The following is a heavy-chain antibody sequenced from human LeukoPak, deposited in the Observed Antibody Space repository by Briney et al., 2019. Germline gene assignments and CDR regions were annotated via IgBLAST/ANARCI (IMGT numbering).Heavy chain of an antibody. J-gene: IGHJ4*02. V-gene: IGHV3-23*01. CDR1: GFTFSSYA. CDR3: ARVLDVLRYFDWLRAPIDY. D-gene: IGHD3-9*01. CDR2: ISGSGGST. Sequence: GGSLRLSCAASGFTFSSYAMSWVRQAPGKGLEWVSAISGSGGSTYYADSVKGRFTISRDNSKNTLYLQMNSLRAEDTAVYYCARVLDVLRYFDWLRAPIDYWGQGTLVTVSS.